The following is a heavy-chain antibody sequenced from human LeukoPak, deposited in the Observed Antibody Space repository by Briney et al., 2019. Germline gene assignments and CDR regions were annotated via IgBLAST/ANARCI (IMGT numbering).Heavy chain of an antibody. CDR1: GYTFTSYG. V-gene: IGHV1-18*01. J-gene: IGHJ6*02. Sequence: ASVTVSCKASGYTFTSYGISWVRQAPGQGLEWMGWISAYNGNTNYAQRFQGRVTMTTETSTSTAYMELRSLRSDDTAVYYCARDLDIVVVIAALRHYGLDVWGQGTTVTVSS. CDR2: ISAYNGNT. D-gene: IGHD2-2*01. CDR3: ARDLDIVVVIAALRHYGLDV.